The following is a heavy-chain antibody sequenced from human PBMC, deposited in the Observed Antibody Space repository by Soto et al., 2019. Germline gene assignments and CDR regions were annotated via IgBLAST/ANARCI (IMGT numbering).Heavy chain of an antibody. CDR1: GGSVTSGNYY. D-gene: IGHD6-13*01. CDR2: IYYSGST. CDR3: ARVPPQAAAGYYFDY. J-gene: IGHJ4*02. Sequence: QVQLQESGPGLVKPSETLSLTCTVSGGSVTSGNYYWSWIRQPPGKGLEWIGYIYYSGSTNYHPSLQSRVNISVDTPKNRFPQQWSAVTAADTAVYSCARVPPQAAAGYYFDYWGQGTRVTVSS. V-gene: IGHV4-61*01.